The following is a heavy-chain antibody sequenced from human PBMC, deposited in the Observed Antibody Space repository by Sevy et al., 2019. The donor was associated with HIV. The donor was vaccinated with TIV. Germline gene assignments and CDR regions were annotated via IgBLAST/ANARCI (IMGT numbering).Heavy chain of an antibody. V-gene: IGHV3-30*18. J-gene: IGHJ3*02. D-gene: IGHD2-2*01. CDR1: GFTFRSYG. CDR2: ISYDGGNQ. CDR3: AKKREDSSTSQAFDI. Sequence: GGSLRLSCAASGFTFRSYGMHWVRQAPGKGLEWVAFISYDGGNQYYADSVKGRFTISSDNSKNTLYLQVNSLRHEDTAVHYCAKKREDSSTSQAFDIWGQGTMVTVSS.